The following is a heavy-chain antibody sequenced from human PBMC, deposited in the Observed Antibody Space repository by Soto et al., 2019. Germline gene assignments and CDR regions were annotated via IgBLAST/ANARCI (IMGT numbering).Heavy chain of an antibody. CDR3: ARVLGAFALFPATLARFDP. V-gene: IGHV1-18*04. CDR2: ISSDSGKT. CDR1: GYTFTSYG. Sequence: QVQLLQSGAELKKPGASVKVSCKASGYTFTSYGISWVRQPPGQGLEWMGWISSDSGKTNYAQKFRGRVTMTTDTTASTAYMELTSLTSDDTGVYYGARVLGAFALFPATLARFDPWGLGTLVSVSS. D-gene: IGHD2-15*01. J-gene: IGHJ5*02.